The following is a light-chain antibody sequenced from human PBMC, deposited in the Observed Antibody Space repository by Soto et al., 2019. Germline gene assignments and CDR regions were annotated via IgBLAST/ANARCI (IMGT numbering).Light chain of an antibody. CDR3: ETWDTDTRV. V-gene: IGLV4-60*03. CDR1: SGHSTYV. J-gene: IGLJ3*02. Sequence: QSVLTQSSSASASLGSSVKLTCTLSSGHSTYVIAWHQQQPGMAPRYLMKVEGSGSYNKGSGVPDRFSGSSSGADRYLTISNLQSDDEADYYCETWDTDTRVFGGGPKLTVL. CDR2: VEGSGSY.